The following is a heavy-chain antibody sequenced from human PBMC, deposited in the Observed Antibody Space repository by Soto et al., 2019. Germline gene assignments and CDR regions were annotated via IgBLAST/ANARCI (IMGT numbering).Heavy chain of an antibody. CDR2: IWYDGSNT. CDR3: ASSAA. Sequence: PGGSLRLSCAASGFIFSSYGMHWVRQAPGKELEWVAVIWYDGSNTYYADPVKGRFTISRDNSRNTLFLQMNSLRDEDTAVYYCASSAAWGRGTLVTVSS. J-gene: IGHJ5*02. V-gene: IGHV3-33*01. D-gene: IGHD6-19*01. CDR1: GFIFSSYG.